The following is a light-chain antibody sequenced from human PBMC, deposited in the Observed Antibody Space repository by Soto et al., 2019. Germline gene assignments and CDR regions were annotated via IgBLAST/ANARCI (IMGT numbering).Light chain of an antibody. Sequence: QSALTQPASVSGAPGQSITLSCTGTSSDVGSYNLVSWYHQHPGKAPKLMIYEGSKRPSGVSNRFSGSKSGNTASLTISWLQAEDEADYYCCSYAGSSTWVFGGGTKLTVL. CDR1: SSDVGSYNL. V-gene: IGLV2-23*01. CDR2: EGS. CDR3: CSYAGSSTWV. J-gene: IGLJ2*01.